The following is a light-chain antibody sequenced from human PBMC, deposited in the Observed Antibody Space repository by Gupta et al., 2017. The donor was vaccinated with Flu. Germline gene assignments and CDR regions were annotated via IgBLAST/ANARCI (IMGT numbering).Light chain of an antibody. J-gene: IGKJ4*01. Sequence: SPATLSLSPGERATRSCRASQSVSSYLDWYQQKPGQAPRLLIYDASNRATGIPDRFSGSGSGTDFTLTSSSREPEDFAVYYWQQRSDWLTFGGGTKVEIK. CDR2: DAS. CDR3: QQRSDWLT. V-gene: IGKV3-11*01. CDR1: QSVSSY.